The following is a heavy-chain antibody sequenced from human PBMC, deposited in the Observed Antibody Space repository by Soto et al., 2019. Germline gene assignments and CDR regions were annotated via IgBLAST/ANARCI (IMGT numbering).Heavy chain of an antibody. Sequence: QIQLVQSGPEVKKTGASVKVSCKASGYTFTTFGINWVRQAPGQGLEWMGCITAYDGKIKYAQNFQGRVTMTRDTPTSTGYLELRGLRSDDTAVYLCARGLTYGDFDFWGQGTLVDVSS. V-gene: IGHV1-18*01. J-gene: IGHJ4*02. D-gene: IGHD4-17*01. CDR2: ITAYDGKI. CDR1: GYTFTTFG. CDR3: ARGLTYGDFDF.